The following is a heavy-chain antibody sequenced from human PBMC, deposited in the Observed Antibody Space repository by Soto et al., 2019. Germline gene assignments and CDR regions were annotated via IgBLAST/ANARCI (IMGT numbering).Heavy chain of an antibody. Sequence: PGVSLRLSCAASGFTCSSYAIHWVRQAPGKGLEWVAVISYDGSNKYYADSVKGRFTISRDNSKNTLYLQMNSLRAEDTAVYYCARDRLDIVANVFRGYYFDYWGQGT. V-gene: IGHV3-30-3*01. CDR2: ISYDGSNK. CDR1: GFTCSSYA. D-gene: IGHD5-12*01. J-gene: IGHJ4*02. CDR3: ARDRLDIVANVFRGYYFDY.